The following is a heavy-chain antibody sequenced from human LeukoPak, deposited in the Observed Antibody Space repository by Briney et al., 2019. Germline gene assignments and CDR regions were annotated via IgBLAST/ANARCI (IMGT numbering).Heavy chain of an antibody. CDR1: GGTFSSNA. V-gene: IGHV1-69*04. D-gene: IGHD2-15*01. Sequence: ASVKVSCKVSGGTFSSNAISWVRQAPGQGPEWMGRIIPILGTAEYAARFQGRVTITADKSRTSSYMDLSSLTPEDTAFYFCPRGKGFVGQFDSWGQGCLVSV. CDR2: IIPILGTA. CDR3: PRGKGFVGQFDS. J-gene: IGHJ4*02.